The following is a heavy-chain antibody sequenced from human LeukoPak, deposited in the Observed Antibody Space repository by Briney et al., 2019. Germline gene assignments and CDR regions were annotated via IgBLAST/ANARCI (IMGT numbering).Heavy chain of an antibody. Sequence: GGSLRLSCAASGFTFSSYAMSWVLQAPGKGLEWVSAISGSGGSTYYADSVKGRFTISRDNSKNTLYLQMNSLRAEDTAVYYCAKDTSYDRSGYYEHDAFDIWGQGTMVTVSS. CDR1: GFTFSSYA. V-gene: IGHV3-23*01. CDR2: ISGSGGST. D-gene: IGHD3-22*01. J-gene: IGHJ3*02. CDR3: AKDTSYDRSGYYEHDAFDI.